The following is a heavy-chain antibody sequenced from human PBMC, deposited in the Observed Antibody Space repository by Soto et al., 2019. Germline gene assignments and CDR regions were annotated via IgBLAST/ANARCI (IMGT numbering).Heavy chain of an antibody. Sequence: GGSLRLSCAASGFTFSSYAMSWVRQAPGKGLEWVSGISWNSGSIGYADSVKGRFTISGDNAKNSLYLQMNSLRAEDTAVYYCARAHPSHYYGMDVWGQGTTVTVS. J-gene: IGHJ6*02. CDR3: ARAHPSHYYGMDV. CDR1: GFTFSSYA. V-gene: IGHV3-9*01. CDR2: ISWNSGSI.